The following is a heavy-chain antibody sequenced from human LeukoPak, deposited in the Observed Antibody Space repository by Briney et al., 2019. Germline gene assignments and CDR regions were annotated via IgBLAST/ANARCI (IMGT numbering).Heavy chain of an antibody. CDR1: GYSFTTYC. J-gene: IGHJ4*02. V-gene: IGHV5-51*01. CDR3: ARLSDFALDY. D-gene: IGHD3-3*01. Sequence: GESLKISCKVSGYSFTTYCIAWLRQIPEKGLELMGIIYPGDSDPRYSPSFQCQVTISADKSINTAYLQWSSLKASDTAIYYCARLSDFALDYWGQGTLVTVSS. CDR2: IYPGDSDP.